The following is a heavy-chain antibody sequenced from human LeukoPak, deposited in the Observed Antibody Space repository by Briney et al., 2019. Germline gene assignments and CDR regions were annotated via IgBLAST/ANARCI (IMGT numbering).Heavy chain of an antibody. J-gene: IGHJ4*02. Sequence: GGSLRLSCAASGFTFTTYAMSWVRQAPGKGLEWVSAISGGGDSTYYADSVKGRFTISRDNSKNTLYLQMNSLRAEDTAVYYCAKAGVTRQWYWGQGTLVTVSS. V-gene: IGHV3-23*01. CDR3: AKAGVTRQWY. D-gene: IGHD2-21*02. CDR2: ISGGGDST. CDR1: GFTFTTYA.